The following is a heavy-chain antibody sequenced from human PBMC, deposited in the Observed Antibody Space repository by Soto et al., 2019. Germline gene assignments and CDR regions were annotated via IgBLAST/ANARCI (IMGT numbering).Heavy chain of an antibody. CDR1: GFTFSSYA. D-gene: IGHD3-22*01. Sequence: LRLSCAASGFTFSSYAMHWVRQAPGKGLEWVAVISYDGSNKYYADSVKGRCTISRDNSKNTLYLQMNSLRAEDTAVYYCARDRLSYDSSGYYYGVGMDVWGQGTTVTVSS. CDR2: ISYDGSNK. V-gene: IGHV3-30-3*01. J-gene: IGHJ6*02. CDR3: ARDRLSYDSSGYYYGVGMDV.